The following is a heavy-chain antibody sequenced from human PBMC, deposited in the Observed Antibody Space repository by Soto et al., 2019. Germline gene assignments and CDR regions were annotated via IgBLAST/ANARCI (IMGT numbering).Heavy chain of an antibody. J-gene: IGHJ5*02. CDR2: INYSGST. CDR1: GGSISSYS. Sequence: QVQLQESGPGLVKPSETLSLTCTVSGGSISSYSWSWIRQPPGKGLEWIGHINYSGSTNYNPSLKRRVTISVDMSKNQFSMKLSSVTAADTAIYYCSSDLGYSSSSLGWFDPWGQGTLVPVSS. CDR3: SSDLGYSSSSLGWFDP. V-gene: IGHV4-59*01. D-gene: IGHD6-6*01.